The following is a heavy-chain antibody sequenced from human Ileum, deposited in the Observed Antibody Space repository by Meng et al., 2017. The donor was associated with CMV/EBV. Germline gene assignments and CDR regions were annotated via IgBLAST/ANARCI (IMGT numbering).Heavy chain of an antibody. CDR2: FRGSGGAT. Sequence: GGSLRLSCAASGFSFKDYGMSWVRQAPGRGLEWVSGFRGSGGATFYADSGKGRFSISRDTSTSALFLQMNSLRAEDTAVYYCAKDGSRSSSWQWFDSWGQGTLVTVSS. CDR3: AKDGSRSSSWQWFDS. CDR1: GFSFKDYG. D-gene: IGHD2-2*01. J-gene: IGHJ5*01. V-gene: IGHV3-23*01.